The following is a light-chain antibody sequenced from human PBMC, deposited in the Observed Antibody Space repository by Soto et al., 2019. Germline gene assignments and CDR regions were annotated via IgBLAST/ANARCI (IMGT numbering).Light chain of an antibody. V-gene: IGKV3-20*01. CDR1: QGVSSSY. CDR3: QHYNNWPPVYT. CDR2: GAS. J-gene: IGKJ2*01. Sequence: EIVLTQSPGTLSLSPGERATLSCRASQGVSSSYLAWYQQKPGQAPRLLIYGASSRATGIPDRVSGSGSGTDFTLTISRLEPEDFAVYYCQHYNNWPPVYTFGQGTKLEIK.